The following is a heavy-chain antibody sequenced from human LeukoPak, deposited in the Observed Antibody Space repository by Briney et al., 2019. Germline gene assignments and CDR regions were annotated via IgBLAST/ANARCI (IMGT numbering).Heavy chain of an antibody. CDR3: ARAIPGYCSGGSCYLDY. Sequence: GASVKVSCKASGYTFTSYGISWVRQAPGQGLEWMGWINPNSGGTNYTQKFQGRVTMTRDTSISTAYMELSRLRSDDTAVYYCARAIPGYCSGGSCYLDYWGQGTLVTVSS. V-gene: IGHV1-2*02. D-gene: IGHD2-15*01. J-gene: IGHJ4*02. CDR2: INPNSGGT. CDR1: GYTFTSYG.